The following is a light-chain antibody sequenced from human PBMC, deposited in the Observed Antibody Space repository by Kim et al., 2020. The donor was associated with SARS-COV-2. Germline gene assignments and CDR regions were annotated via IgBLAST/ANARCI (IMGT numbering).Light chain of an antibody. V-gene: IGLV1-44*01. CDR1: TSNIGRHI. CDR3: ASGDGSLKGIM. J-gene: IGLJ3*02. Sequence: GQTVTISCSGSTSNIGRHIVNWYQQVPGTAPKLLIHSNSQRPSGVPDRFSGSKSGTSASLAISGLHSEDAAGYYCASGDGSLKGIMFGGGTQLTVL. CDR2: SNS.